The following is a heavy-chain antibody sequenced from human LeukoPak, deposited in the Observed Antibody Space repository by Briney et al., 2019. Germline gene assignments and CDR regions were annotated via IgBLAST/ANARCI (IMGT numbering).Heavy chain of an antibody. D-gene: IGHD2-8*01. CDR3: ARYAEYAVSTPCY. J-gene: IGHJ4*02. CDR2: MSYDGNYK. CDR1: GFTFSSYG. Sequence: PGGSLRLSCAASGFTFSSYGMHWVRQAPGKGLEWVAVMSYDGNYKYYADSVKGRFAISRDNSENTLYLQMNSLRAEDTAVNYCARYAEYAVSTPCYWGQGTLVTVSA. V-gene: IGHV3-30*03.